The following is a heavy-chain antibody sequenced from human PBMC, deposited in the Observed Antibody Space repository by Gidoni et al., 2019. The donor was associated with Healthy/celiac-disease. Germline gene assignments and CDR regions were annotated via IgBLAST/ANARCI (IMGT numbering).Heavy chain of an antibody. D-gene: IGHD6-19*01. CDR3: ARDRVAGGHDAFDI. CDR2: INAGNGNT. CDR1: GYTFTSYA. J-gene: IGHJ3*02. Sequence: QVQLVQSGAEVTKPGASVKVSCTASGYTFTSYAMHWVRQAPGQRLEWMGWINAGNGNTKYSQKFQGRVTITRDTSASTAYMELSSLRSEDTAVYYCARDRVAGGHDAFDIWGQGTMVTVSS. V-gene: IGHV1-3*01.